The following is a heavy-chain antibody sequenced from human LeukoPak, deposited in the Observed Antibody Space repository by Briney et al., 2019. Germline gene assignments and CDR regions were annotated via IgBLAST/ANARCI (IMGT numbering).Heavy chain of an antibody. CDR1: GFTFDDYA. CDR3: VKDRGLRNQWLQVTYDS. J-gene: IGHJ4*02. CDR2: ISWNSVNI. Sequence: PGRSLRLSCAASGFTFDDYAMHWVRQAPGKGLEWVSGISWNSVNIGHEDSVKGRFTISRDNAKNSLHPQMNSLRPEDTALYYCVKDRGLRNQWLQVTYDSWGQGTLVTVSS. V-gene: IGHV3-9*01. D-gene: IGHD5-24*01.